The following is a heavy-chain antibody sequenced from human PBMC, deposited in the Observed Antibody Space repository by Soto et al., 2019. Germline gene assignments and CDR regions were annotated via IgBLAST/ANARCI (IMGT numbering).Heavy chain of an antibody. Sequence: GGSLRLSCAASGFTFSSYSMHWVRQAPGRGLEWVAAISSTGGNEYYADSVRGQFTISRDNSKNTLYLQMNTLDTEDTAVYYCTRDALPAGGEFRFDPWGQGTLVTVSS. J-gene: IGHJ5*02. CDR2: ISSTGGNE. CDR3: TRDALPAGGEFRFDP. V-gene: IGHV3-30-3*01. CDR1: GFTFSSYS. D-gene: IGHD6-13*01.